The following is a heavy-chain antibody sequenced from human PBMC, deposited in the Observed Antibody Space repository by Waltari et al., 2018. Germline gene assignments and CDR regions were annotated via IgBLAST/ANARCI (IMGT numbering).Heavy chain of an antibody. Sequence: EVQLVESGGGLIQPGGSLRLSCAAHGFTVSSYYMSWVRQAPGKGLEWVSVLYADGRTFYTDSVKGRFTISRDNSRNILYLQMSSLRAEDTAVYYCAKDLGLGGDHWGQGTLIAVSS. CDR1: GFTVSSYY. CDR3: AKDLGLGGDH. J-gene: IGHJ4*02. D-gene: IGHD3-16*01. CDR2: LYADGRT. V-gene: IGHV3-53*01.